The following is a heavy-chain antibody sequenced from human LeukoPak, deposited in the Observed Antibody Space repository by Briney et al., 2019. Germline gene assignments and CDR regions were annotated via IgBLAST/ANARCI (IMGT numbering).Heavy chain of an antibody. CDR1: GGTFSSYA. Sequence: SVKVSCKASGGTFSSYAIIWVRQAPGQGLEWMGGIIPIFGTANYAQKFQGRVTITTDESTSTAYMELSSLRSEDTAVYYCARGFPDIVVVPAASGLNYYYYMDVWGKGTTVTGSS. CDR2: IIPIFGTA. D-gene: IGHD2-2*01. J-gene: IGHJ6*03. CDR3: ARGFPDIVVVPAASGLNYYYYMDV. V-gene: IGHV1-69*05.